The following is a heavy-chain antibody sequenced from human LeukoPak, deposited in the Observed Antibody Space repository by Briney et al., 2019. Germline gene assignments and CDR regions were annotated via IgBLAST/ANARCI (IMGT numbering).Heavy chain of an antibody. J-gene: IGHJ3*02. CDR1: GYSISSGYY. Sequence: SETLSLTCTVSGYSISSGYYWGWIRQPPGKGLEWIGSIYHSGSTYYNPSLKSRVTISVDTSKNQFSLKLSSVTAADTAVYYCASWVYGGNSSPDAFDIWGQGTMVTVSS. D-gene: IGHD4-23*01. CDR3: ASWVYGGNSSPDAFDI. CDR2: IYHSGST. V-gene: IGHV4-38-2*02.